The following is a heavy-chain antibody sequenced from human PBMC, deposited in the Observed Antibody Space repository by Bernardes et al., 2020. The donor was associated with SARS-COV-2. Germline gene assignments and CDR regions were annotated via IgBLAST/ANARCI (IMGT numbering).Heavy chain of an antibody. Sequence: GTMRQACAASVFTLSTYSINWVRPAPGKGLEWVSVVGPAGTIYYADSVKGRFTISRDNSKNTLYLQMNNLRAEDTALYYCAKYRSSSGRNYGLDVWGQGTTVTVSS. J-gene: IGHJ6*01. D-gene: IGHD6-19*01. CDR2: VGPAGTI. V-gene: IGHV3-23*01. CDR3: AKYRSSSGRNYGLDV. CDR1: VFTLSTYS.